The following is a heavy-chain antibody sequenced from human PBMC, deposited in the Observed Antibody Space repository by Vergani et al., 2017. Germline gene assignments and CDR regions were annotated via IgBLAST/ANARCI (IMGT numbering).Heavy chain of an antibody. CDR2: IYYSGST. Sequence: QLQLQESGPGLVKPSATPSLTCSVSGASIRSSNYYWGRIRQPPGKGLEWIASIYYSGSTYYNPSLKSRVTISVDTSKNQFSLKLSSVTAADTAVYFCARHSTVEWLVKLGWIDPWGQGILVTVSS. D-gene: IGHD6-19*01. CDR1: GASIRSSNYY. J-gene: IGHJ5*02. CDR3: ARHSTVEWLVKLGWIDP. V-gene: IGHV4-39*01.